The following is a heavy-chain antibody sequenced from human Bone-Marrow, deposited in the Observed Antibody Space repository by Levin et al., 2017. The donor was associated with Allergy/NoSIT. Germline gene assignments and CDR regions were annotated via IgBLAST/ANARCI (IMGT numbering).Heavy chain of an antibody. J-gene: IGHJ4*02. CDR3: ASCSSSSSWGYFDY. CDR2: ISYDGSNK. V-gene: IGHV3-30*04. Sequence: GGSLRLSCAASGFTFSSYAMHWVRQAPGKGLEWVAVISYDGSNKYYADSVKGRFTISRDNSKNTLYLQMNSLRAEDTAVYYCASCSSSSSWGYFDYWGQGTLVTVSS. CDR1: GFTFSSYA. D-gene: IGHD6-6*01.